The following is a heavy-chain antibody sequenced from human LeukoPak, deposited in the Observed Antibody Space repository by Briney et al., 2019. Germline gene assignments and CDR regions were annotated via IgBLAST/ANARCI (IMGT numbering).Heavy chain of an antibody. J-gene: IGHJ6*03. CDR2: ISGSGGST. CDR1: GFTFSSYA. V-gene: IGHV3-23*01. CDR3: AKDVRYSSSWYRYMDV. Sequence: GGSLRLSCAASGFTFSSYAMSWVRQAPGKGLEWVSAISGSGGSTYYADSVKGRFTISRDNSKNTLYLQMNSLRAEDTAVYYCAKDVRYSSSWYRYMDVWGKGTTVTVSS. D-gene: IGHD6-13*01.